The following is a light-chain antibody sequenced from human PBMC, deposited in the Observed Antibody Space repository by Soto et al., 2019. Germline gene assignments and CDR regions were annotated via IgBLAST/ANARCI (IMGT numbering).Light chain of an antibody. Sequence: EIVMTQSPATLSVSPGETATLSCRASQSVSYNLAWYQQNPGQGPRLLIYGAFTRATGIPARFSGSGSGTEFTLTICSLLSEDFAVYYCQQYKNWPPLTFGGGTKVEIK. CDR1: QSVSYN. CDR3: QQYKNWPPLT. J-gene: IGKJ4*01. V-gene: IGKV3-15*01. CDR2: GAF.